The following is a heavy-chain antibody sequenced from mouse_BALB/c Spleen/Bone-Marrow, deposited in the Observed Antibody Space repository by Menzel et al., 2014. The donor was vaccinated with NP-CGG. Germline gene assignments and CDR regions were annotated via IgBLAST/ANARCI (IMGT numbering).Heavy chain of an antibody. CDR2: ISYSGNA. D-gene: IGHD1-2*01. Sequence: EVKVVESGPSLVKPSQTLSLTCSVTGDSITSSYWNWIRKFPGNKLEYMGYISYSGNAYYNPSLKSRISLTRDTSKNQYYLQLKSVTTEDTATYFCARGNGYHFDYWGQGTTLTVSS. CDR1: GDSITSSY. CDR3: ARGNGYHFDY. J-gene: IGHJ2*01. V-gene: IGHV3-8*02.